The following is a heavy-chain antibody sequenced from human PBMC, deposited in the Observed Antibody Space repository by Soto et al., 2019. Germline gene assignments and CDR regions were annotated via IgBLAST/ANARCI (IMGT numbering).Heavy chain of an antibody. J-gene: IGHJ4*02. V-gene: IGHV4-59*01. CDR3: ARSPYWGDYVGAFDY. CDR1: GGSISSYY. CDR2: IYYSGST. Sequence: SETLSLTCTVSGGSISSYYWSWIRQPPGKGLEWIGYIYYSGSTNYNPSLKSRVTISVDTSKNQFSLKLSSVTAADTAVYYCARSPYWGDYVGAFDYWGQGTLVTVSS. D-gene: IGHD4-17*01.